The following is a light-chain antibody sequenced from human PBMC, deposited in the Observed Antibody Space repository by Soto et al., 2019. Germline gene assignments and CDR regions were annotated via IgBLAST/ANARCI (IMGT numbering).Light chain of an antibody. Sequence: EIVLAQSPGTLALSPGERSTLSCRTSQSVRSSHLAWYQQKPGQAPRLLIYGASSRATGIPDRFSGSGSETDFTLTISRLEPEDFAVYYCHHYGSTFGQGTKVDI. CDR1: QSVRSSH. CDR2: GAS. V-gene: IGKV3-20*01. J-gene: IGKJ1*01. CDR3: HHYGST.